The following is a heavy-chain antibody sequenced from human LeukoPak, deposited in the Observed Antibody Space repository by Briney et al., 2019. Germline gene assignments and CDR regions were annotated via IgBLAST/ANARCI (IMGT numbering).Heavy chain of an antibody. J-gene: IGHJ3*02. CDR1: GGSISSYY. CDR2: IYYSGST. V-gene: IGHV4-59*01. D-gene: IGHD7-27*01. Sequence: PSETLSLTCTVSGGSISSYYWSWIRQPPGKGLEWIGYIYYSGSTNYNPSLKGRVTISVDTSKNQFSLKLSSATAADTAVYYCARDPAGEGYDIWGQGTMVTVSS. CDR3: ARDPAGEGYDI.